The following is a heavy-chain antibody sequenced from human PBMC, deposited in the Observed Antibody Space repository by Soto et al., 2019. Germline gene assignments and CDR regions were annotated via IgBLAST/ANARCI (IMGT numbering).Heavy chain of an antibody. Sequence: EVQLVESGGGLVKPGGSLRLSCAASGFTFSSYSMNWVRQAPGKGLEWVSSISSSSSYIYYADSVKGRFTISRDNAKNSLYLQMNSLRAEDTAVYYCAREPLGYCSGGSCYPRGGFDYGGQGTVVTVSS. CDR3: AREPLGYCSGGSCYPRGGFDY. D-gene: IGHD2-15*01. J-gene: IGHJ4*02. CDR1: GFTFSSYS. V-gene: IGHV3-21*01. CDR2: ISSSSSYI.